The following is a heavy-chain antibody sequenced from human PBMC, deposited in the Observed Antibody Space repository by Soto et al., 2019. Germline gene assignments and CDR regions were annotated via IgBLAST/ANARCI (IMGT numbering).Heavy chain of an antibody. CDR1: CYAFPHYV. Sequence: ASVKVSCKTSCYAFPHYVINWVRQAPGHGLEWMGFSTHTGNTNYAQNFQGRVVLTTDTSTSTAYMEVTSLRSDDTAVYYCARSGEHPLDYWGQGTPVTVSS. J-gene: IGHJ4*02. V-gene: IGHV1-18*01. CDR3: ARSGEHPLDY. D-gene: IGHD1-26*01. CDR2: STHTGNT.